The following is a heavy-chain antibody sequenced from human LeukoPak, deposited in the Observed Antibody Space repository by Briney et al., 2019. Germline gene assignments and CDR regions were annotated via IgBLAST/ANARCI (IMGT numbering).Heavy chain of an antibody. CDR2: IYGGGST. V-gene: IGHV3-53*01. D-gene: IGHD1-26*01. CDR3: ATDSDSGSPHGAFDI. Sequence: HPGGSLRLSCAASDFTVSSNYMSWVRQAPGKGLEWVSVIYGGGSTYYAGSVKGRFTISRDNSKNTLYLQMNSLRAEDTAVYYCATDSDSGSPHGAFDIWGQGTMVTVSS. J-gene: IGHJ3*02. CDR1: DFTVSSNY.